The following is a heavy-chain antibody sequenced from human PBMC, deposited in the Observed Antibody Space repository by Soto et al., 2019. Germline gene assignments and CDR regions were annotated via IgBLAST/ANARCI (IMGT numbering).Heavy chain of an antibody. CDR3: AREGRYCIRTRCHPPTNYYGMDV. V-gene: IGHV1-69*12. CDR1: GGTFSSYA. CDR2: IIPIFGTA. D-gene: IGHD2-2*01. J-gene: IGHJ6*02. Sequence: QVQLVQSGAEVKKPGSSVKVSCKASGGTFSSYAISWVRQAPGQGLEWMGGIIPIFGTANSAQKFQGRVTSAADASTSTAYMELSSLRSEDTAVYYCAREGRYCIRTRCHPPTNYYGMDVWGQGTTVTVSS.